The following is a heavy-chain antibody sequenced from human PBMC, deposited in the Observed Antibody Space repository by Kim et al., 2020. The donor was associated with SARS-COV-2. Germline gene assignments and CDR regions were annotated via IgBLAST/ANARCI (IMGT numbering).Heavy chain of an antibody. CDR3: ARGRFSSAVVGIYLDI. CDR1: GFTFSYYW. V-gene: IGHV3-7*01. Sequence: GGSLRLSCAASGFTFSYYWMTWVRQAPGKGLEWVANTKQDGSEKHYVDSVKGRFTISRDNAKNSLYLQMNSLRAEDTAVYYCARGRFSSAVVGIYLDIWGQGTMVTVSS. J-gene: IGHJ3*02. CDR2: TKQDGSEK. D-gene: IGHD3-22*01.